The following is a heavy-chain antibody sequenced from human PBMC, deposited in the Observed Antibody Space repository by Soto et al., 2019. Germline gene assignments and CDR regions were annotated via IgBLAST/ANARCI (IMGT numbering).Heavy chain of an antibody. CDR2: IYHSGRT. D-gene: IGHD2-15*01. J-gene: IGHJ5*02. CDR1: GDAITSNTW. Sequence: QVQLQESGPGLVKPSGTLSLTCGISGDAITSNTWWVWVRQPPGKGLEWIGEIYHSGRTNYTPSLKTRVTISMDKSKNQFSLKLTSVTAADTAIYYCARDRSPGGDNWLDPWVQGRLVTVSS. V-gene: IGHV4-4*02. CDR3: ARDRSPGGDNWLDP.